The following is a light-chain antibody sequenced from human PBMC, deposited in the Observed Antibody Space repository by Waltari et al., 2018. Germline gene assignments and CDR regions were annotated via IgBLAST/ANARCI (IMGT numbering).Light chain of an antibody. CDR1: QGVSRA. CDR2: AAS. CDR3: QHYVNLPVT. J-gene: IGKJ1*01. V-gene: IGKV3-20*01. Sequence: EIVLTQSPGTPSLSPGERATLSCRASQGVSRALAWYQQKPGQAPRLLIYAASTRATGVPDRFSGSGSGTDFSLTISRLDPEDFAVYYCQHYVNLPVTFGQGTKVEI.